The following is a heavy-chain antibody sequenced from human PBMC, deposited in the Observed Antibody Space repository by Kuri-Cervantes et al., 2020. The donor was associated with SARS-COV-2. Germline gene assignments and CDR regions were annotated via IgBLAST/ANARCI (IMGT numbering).Heavy chain of an antibody. J-gene: IGHJ6*02. D-gene: IGHD6-6*01. V-gene: IGHV3-23*01. CDR1: GFTFSSYA. CDR2: ISGSGGST. Sequence: GESLKISCAASGFTFSSYAMSWVRQAPGKGLEWVSAISGSGGSTYYADSVKGRFTISRDNSKNALYLRMNSLRAEDTAVYYCAKSGYSSSSYYYYYGMDVWGQGTTVTVSS. CDR3: AKSGYSSSSYYYYYGMDV.